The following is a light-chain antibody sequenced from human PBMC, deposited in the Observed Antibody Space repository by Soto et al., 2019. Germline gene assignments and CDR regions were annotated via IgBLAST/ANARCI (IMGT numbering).Light chain of an antibody. CDR1: SSDVGGYNY. V-gene: IGLV2-14*01. CDR3: SSYTSSSTWV. J-gene: IGLJ3*02. CDR2: EVS. Sequence: QSALTQPASVSGSPGQSITISCTGTSSDVGGYNYVSWYQQHPGKAPKLMIYEVSNRPSGVSNRFSGSKSGNTASLTISGLQAEDEDDDYCSSYTSSSTWVFGGGTKLTVL.